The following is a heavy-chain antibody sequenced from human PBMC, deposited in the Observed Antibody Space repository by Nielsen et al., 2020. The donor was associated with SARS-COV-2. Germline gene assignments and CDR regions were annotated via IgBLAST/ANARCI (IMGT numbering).Heavy chain of an antibody. CDR2: LSGSGIST. CDR1: GFTFSNYA. V-gene: IGHV3-23*01. Sequence: GESLKISCTASGFTFSNYAMGWVRQPPGKGLEWVSALSGSGISTYYADSVKGRFTISRDNSKNTVYLQMGSLRADDSAVYYCASRFASGYIDYWGQGTLVTVSS. D-gene: IGHD2-8*02. CDR3: ASRFASGYIDY. J-gene: IGHJ4*02.